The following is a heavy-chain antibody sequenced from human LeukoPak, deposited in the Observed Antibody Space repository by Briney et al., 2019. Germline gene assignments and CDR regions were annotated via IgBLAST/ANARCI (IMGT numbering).Heavy chain of an antibody. V-gene: IGHV3-53*01. CDR3: VRRHDY. J-gene: IGHJ4*02. CDR1: GFDVNDNF. CDR2: IYDSGGA. Sequence: GGSVRLSCVATGFDVNDNFMIWVRQAPGQGLEWISIIYDSGGAYHSESVKGRFSAFRDTSKNTIFLQMNNLRVDDTAMYYCVRRHDYWGQGTLVTVSS.